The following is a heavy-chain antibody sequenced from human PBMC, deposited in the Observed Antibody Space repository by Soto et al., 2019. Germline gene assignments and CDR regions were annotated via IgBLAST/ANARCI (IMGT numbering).Heavy chain of an antibody. J-gene: IGHJ4*02. D-gene: IGHD1-26*01. CDR2: IYPGDSDT. CDR3: ARYAQSGSDYPPDGY. Sequence: GESLKISRKGSGYSFTSYWIGWVRQMTGKGLEWMGIIYPGDSDTRYSSSFQGQVTISADKSISTAYLQWSSLKAADTAMYYCARYAQSGSDYPPDGYWGQGTLVTVSS. CDR1: GYSFTSYW. V-gene: IGHV5-51*01.